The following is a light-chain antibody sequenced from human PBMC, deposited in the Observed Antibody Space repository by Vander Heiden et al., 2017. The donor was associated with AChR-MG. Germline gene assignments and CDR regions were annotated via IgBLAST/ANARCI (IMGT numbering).Light chain of an antibody. CDR2: KNS. V-gene: IGLV3-25*03. CDR1: TLSKQF. CDR3: QSNDYNDNWL. J-gene: IGLJ3*02. Sequence: SYEPTQPHSVTVPPGPTARISCSGDTLSKQFVFWYQQKPGQAPVLVMYKNSERPSVIPERFSGSSSGTTITLTISGVQAEDEADYYGQSNDYNDNWLFGGGTKLTVL.